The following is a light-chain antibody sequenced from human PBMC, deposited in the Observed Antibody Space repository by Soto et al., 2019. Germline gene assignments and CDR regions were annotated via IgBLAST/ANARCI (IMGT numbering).Light chain of an antibody. CDR3: TVWDYSRRGRL. CDR2: RNN. J-gene: IGLJ2*01. V-gene: IGLV1-47*01. Sequence: QSVLTQPPSASGTPGQRVTISCSGSSSNIESNFVYWYQQFPGTAPRLIIYRNNQRPSGVPDRFSGSKSGTSASLAISAIRSEDEADYYCTVWDYSRRGRLFGGGTKVTVL. CDR1: SSNIESNF.